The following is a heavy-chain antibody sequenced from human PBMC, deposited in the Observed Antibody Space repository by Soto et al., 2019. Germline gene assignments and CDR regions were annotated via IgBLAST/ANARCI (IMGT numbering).Heavy chain of an antibody. V-gene: IGHV3-23*01. CDR1: GFSFIKYA. CDR2: LSGSGGST. Sequence: EVQLLESGGGLVQPGGSLRLSCAASGFSFIKYAMSWVRQAPGKGLEWVSGLSGSGGSTYSADSVKGRFAISRDNSRNTLYLQMNRLRDGDTAIYYCARGVSAGKCSPPDYWGQGTLVTVSS. CDR3: ARGVSAGKCSPPDY. D-gene: IGHD3-10*02. J-gene: IGHJ4*02.